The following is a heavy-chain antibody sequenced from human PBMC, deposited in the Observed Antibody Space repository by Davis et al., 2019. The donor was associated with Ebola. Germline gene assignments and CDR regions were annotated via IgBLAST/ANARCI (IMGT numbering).Heavy chain of an antibody. Sequence: PSETLSLTCTVSGGSISSYYWSWIRQPPGKGLEWIGYIYYSGSTNYNPSLKSRVTISVDRSKNQFSLKLSSVTAADTAVYYCARDNDGAFDIWGQGTMVTVSS. CDR3: ARDNDGAFDI. CDR2: IYYSGST. D-gene: IGHD1-1*01. V-gene: IGHV4-59*12. J-gene: IGHJ3*02. CDR1: GGSISSYY.